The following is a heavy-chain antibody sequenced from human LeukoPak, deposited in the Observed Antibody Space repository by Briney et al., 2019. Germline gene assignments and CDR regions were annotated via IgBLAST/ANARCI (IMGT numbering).Heavy chain of an antibody. J-gene: IGHJ6*02. D-gene: IGHD5-12*01. V-gene: IGHV1-46*01. Sequence: ASVKVSCTASGYTFTSYYMHWVRQAPGQGLEWMGIINPSGGSTSYAQKFQGRVTMTRDTSTSTVYMELSSLRSEDTAVYYCARDRDLRGYDRLNYYYYGVDVWGQGTTVTVSS. CDR3: ARDRDLRGYDRLNYYYYGVDV. CDR2: INPSGGST. CDR1: GYTFTSYY.